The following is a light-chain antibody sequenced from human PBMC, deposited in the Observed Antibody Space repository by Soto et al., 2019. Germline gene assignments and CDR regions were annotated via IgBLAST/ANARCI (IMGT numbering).Light chain of an antibody. CDR2: ATS. Sequence: EIKMTQSPATLSVSPGERATLSCRASQSVSSNLAWYQQKPGQAPRLLIYATSSRATGVPTRFSGSGSGTDFTLTISSLQPDDFATYYCQQYNSYSAFAQGTKVDI. V-gene: IGKV3-15*01. CDR1: QSVSSN. J-gene: IGKJ1*01. CDR3: QQYNSYSA.